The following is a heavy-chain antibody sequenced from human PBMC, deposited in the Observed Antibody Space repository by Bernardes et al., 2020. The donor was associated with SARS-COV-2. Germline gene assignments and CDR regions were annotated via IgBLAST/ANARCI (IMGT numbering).Heavy chain of an antibody. J-gene: IGHJ4*02. CDR1: GGSMSSYY. D-gene: IGHD1-26*01. Sequence: SETLSLTCTVSGGSMSSYYWSWIRQPPGTELAWIAYIYYSGSTDYNPSLKSRVTISIDTSKNQFSLKLSSVTAADTAMYYCARLRADSLGGGFDSWGQGTLVTVSS. CDR2: IYYSGST. V-gene: IGHV4-59*08. CDR3: ARLRADSLGGGFDS.